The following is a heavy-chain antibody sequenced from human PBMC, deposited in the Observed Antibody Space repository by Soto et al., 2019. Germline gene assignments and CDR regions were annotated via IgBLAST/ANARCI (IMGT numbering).Heavy chain of an antibody. J-gene: IGHJ1*01. D-gene: IGHD6-19*01. CDR1: GFTFSSYA. CDR3: ARALRGSSGWSGNRLAEYFQH. CDR2: ISYDGSNK. V-gene: IGHV3-30-3*01. Sequence: LRLSCAASGFTFSSYAMHWVRQAPGKGLEWVAVISYDGSNKYYADSVKGRFTISRDNSKNTLYLQMNSLRAEDTAVYYCARALRGSSGWSGNRLAEYFQHWGQGTLVTVSS.